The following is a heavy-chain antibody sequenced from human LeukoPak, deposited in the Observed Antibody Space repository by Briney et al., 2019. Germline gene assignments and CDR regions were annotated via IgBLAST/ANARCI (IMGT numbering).Heavy chain of an antibody. J-gene: IGHJ3*02. CDR3: ANDFPYYYDSSHVFDI. D-gene: IGHD3-22*01. CDR2: ISGSGGST. CDR1: GFTFSSYA. V-gene: IGHV3-23*01. Sequence: GGSLRLSCAASGFTFSSYAMSWVRQAPGKGLEWVSAISGSGGSTYYADSVKGRFTISRDNSKNTLYLQMNSLRAEDTAVYYCANDFPYYYDSSHVFDIWGQGKMVTVFS.